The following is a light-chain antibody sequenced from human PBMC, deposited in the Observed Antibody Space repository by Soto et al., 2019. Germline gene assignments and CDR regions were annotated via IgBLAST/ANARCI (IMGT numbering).Light chain of an antibody. CDR1: QSVSNNY. V-gene: IGKV3-11*01. CDR3: QQRSNWIT. J-gene: IGKJ5*01. CDR2: DAS. Sequence: EIVLTQSPGTLSLSPGDRATLACRASQSVSNNYVAWYQQKPGQAPRLLIYDASNRATGIPARFSGSGSGTDFTLTISSLEPEDFAVYYCQQRSNWITFGQGTRLEIK.